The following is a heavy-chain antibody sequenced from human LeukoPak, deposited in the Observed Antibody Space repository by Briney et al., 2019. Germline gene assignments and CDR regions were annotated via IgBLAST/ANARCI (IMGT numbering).Heavy chain of an antibody. CDR2: ISSSSSYI. CDR3: ARGPYCSSTSCLYTGMDV. J-gene: IGHJ6*03. Sequence: GGSLSLSCAASGFTFSSYSMNWVRQAPGKGLEWVSSISSSSSYIYYADSVKGRFTISRDNAKNSLHLQMNSLRAEDTAVYYCARGPYCSSTSCLYTGMDVWGKGTTVTVSS. CDR1: GFTFSSYS. D-gene: IGHD2-2*01. V-gene: IGHV3-21*01.